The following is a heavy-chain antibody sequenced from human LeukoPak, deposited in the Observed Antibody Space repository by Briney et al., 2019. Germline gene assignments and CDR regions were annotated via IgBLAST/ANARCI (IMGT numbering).Heavy chain of an antibody. V-gene: IGHV3-48*03. D-gene: IGHD2-15*01. Sequence: GGSLRLSCAASGFTFSSYEMNWVRQAPGEGLEWVSYISSSSNTIYYADSVKGRFSISRDNVKNSLYLQMNSLRAEDTAVYYCARGGSYCSGSACYSYYYMDVWGKGTTVTISS. CDR1: GFTFSSYE. CDR3: ARGGSYCSGSACYSYYYMDV. J-gene: IGHJ6*03. CDR2: ISSSSNTI.